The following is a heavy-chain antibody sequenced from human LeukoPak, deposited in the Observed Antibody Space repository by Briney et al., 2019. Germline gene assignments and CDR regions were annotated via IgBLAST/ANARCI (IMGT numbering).Heavy chain of an antibody. V-gene: IGHV1-2*02. Sequence: ASVKVSCKASGYTFTGYYMHWVRQAPGQGLEWMGWINPNSGGTNYAQKFQGRVTMTRDTSISTAYMELSRLRSDDTAVYYCARDSLPRQIFGAYRGNAFDIWGQGTMVTVSS. CDR2: INPNSGGT. CDR3: ARDSLPRQIFGAYRGNAFDI. J-gene: IGHJ3*02. CDR1: GYTFTGYY. D-gene: IGHD3-3*01.